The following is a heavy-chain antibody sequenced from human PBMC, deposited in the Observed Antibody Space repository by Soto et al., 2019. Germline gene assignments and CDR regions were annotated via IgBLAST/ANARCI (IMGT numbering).Heavy chain of an antibody. CDR3: ARDRKSGYSPFDY. CDR2: IWYDGSNK. D-gene: IGHD3-22*01. V-gene: IGHV3-33*01. J-gene: IGHJ4*02. CDR1: GFNFRSYG. Sequence: GGSLRLSCAASGFNFRSYGMHWVRQAPGKGLEWVAVIWYDGSNKYSADSVKGRFTISRDNSKNTLYLQMNSLRAGDTAVYYCARDRKSGYSPFDYWGQGTLVTVSS.